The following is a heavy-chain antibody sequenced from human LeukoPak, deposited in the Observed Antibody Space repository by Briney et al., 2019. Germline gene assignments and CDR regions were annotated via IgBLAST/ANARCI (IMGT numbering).Heavy chain of an antibody. CDR2: IYHTGAT. Sequence: SETLSLTCTVSGHSIINSYYWGWIRQPPGKGLEWIGSIYHTGATYYNPSLKSRVTISVDTSKNQFSLKLSSVTAADTAVYYCARETVEISVATFDYWGQGTLVTVSS. V-gene: IGHV4-38-2*02. J-gene: IGHJ4*02. CDR1: GHSIINSYY. CDR3: ARETVEISVATFDY. D-gene: IGHD5-12*01.